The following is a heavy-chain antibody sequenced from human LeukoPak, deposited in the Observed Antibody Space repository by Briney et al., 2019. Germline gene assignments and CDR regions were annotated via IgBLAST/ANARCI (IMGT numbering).Heavy chain of an antibody. Sequence: SETLSLTCTVSGGSISSSSYYWGWIRQPPGKGLEWIGSIYYSGSTYYNPSLKSRVTISVDTSKNQFSLKLSSVTAADTAVYYCARGTYYYDSSGYYTYYYYYYMDVWGKGTTVTISS. V-gene: IGHV4-39*07. CDR2: IYYSGST. CDR1: GGSISSSSYY. CDR3: ARGTYYYDSSGYYTYYYYYYMDV. J-gene: IGHJ6*03. D-gene: IGHD3-22*01.